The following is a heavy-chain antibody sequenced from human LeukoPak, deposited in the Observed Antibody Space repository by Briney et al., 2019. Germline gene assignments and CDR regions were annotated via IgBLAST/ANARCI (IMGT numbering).Heavy chain of an antibody. V-gene: IGHV4-30-4*07. CDR3: VRGRYSSGWYRDKNWFDP. CDR1: GVSISRGGYA. CDR2: IYHSGTT. D-gene: IGHD6-19*01. Sequence: SETLSLTCAVSGVSISRGGYACNWIRQPPGKGLEWIAYIYHSGTTYYNPSLKSRATISVDTSKNQFSLKLSSVTAADTAVYYCVRGRYSSGWYRDKNWFDPWGQGTPVTVSS. J-gene: IGHJ5*02.